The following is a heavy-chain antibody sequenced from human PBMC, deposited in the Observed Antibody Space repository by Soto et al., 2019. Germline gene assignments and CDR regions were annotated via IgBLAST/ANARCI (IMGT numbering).Heavy chain of an antibody. CDR3: ARSIVGAYYVFAFDI. J-gene: IGHJ3*02. CDR2: ISSSSSYI. D-gene: IGHD1-26*01. CDR1: GFTFSSYS. Sequence: GGSLRLSCAASGFTFSSYSMNWVRQAPGKGLEWVSSISSSSSYIYYADSVKGRFTISRDNAKNSLYLQMNSLRAEDTAVYYCARSIVGAYYVFAFDIWGQGTMVTVSS. V-gene: IGHV3-21*01.